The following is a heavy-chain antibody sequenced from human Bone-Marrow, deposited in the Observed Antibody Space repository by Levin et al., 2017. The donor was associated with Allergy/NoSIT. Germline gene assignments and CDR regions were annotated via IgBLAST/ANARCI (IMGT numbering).Heavy chain of an antibody. V-gene: IGHV1-18*01. CDR3: ARSPYPFWSGYYFDWYFDL. Sequence: GESLKISCKASGYTFTSYGISWVRQAPGQGLEWMGWISAYNGNTNYAQKLQGRVTMTTDTSTSTAYMELRSLRSDDTAVYYCARSPYPFWSGYYFDWYFDLWGRGTLVTVSS. CDR2: ISAYNGNT. D-gene: IGHD3-3*01. J-gene: IGHJ2*01. CDR1: GYTFTSYG.